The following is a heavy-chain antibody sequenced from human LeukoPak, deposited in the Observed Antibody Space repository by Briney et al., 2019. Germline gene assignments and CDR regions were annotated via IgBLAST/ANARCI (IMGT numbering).Heavy chain of an antibody. V-gene: IGHV4-61*02. CDR1: GGSISSGSYY. J-gene: IGHJ3*02. D-gene: IGHD3-22*01. CDR3: ARTAKGGTHYYDSSGYHNDAFDI. CDR2: IYTSGST. Sequence: SQTLSLTCTVSGGSISSGSYYWSWIRQPAGEGLEWIGRIYTSGSTNYNPSLKSRVTISVDTSKNQFSLKLSSVTAADTAVYYCARTAKGGTHYYDSSGYHNDAFDIWGQGTMVTVSS.